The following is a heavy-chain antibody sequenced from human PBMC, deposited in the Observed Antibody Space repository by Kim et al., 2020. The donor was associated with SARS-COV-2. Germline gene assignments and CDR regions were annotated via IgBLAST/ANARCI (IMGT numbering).Heavy chain of an antibody. Sequence: GGSLRLSCAASGFTFSNHWMHWVRQTPEKGLVWVSGINNDGGYTRYADSVKGRFTISRDNAKNTLYLQMNSLSAEDTAVFYCTRVGPGSNWYFAFDIWGQGTMVTVSS. D-gene: IGHD6-13*01. V-gene: IGHV3-74*01. CDR1: GFTFSNHW. CDR3: TRVGPGSNWYFAFDI. CDR2: INNDGGYT. J-gene: IGHJ3*02.